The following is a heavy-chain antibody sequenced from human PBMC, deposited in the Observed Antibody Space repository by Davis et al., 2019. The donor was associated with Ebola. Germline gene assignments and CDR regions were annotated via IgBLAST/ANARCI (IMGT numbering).Heavy chain of an antibody. CDR3: TRGRYGSGAYSVAY. Sequence: GESLKISCAASGFTLSSYSMNWVRQAPGKGLEWVSYISSSSSVISYADSVKGRFTISRDNAKNSLYLQRNSLRDEDTAVYYCTRGRYGSGAYSVAYWGQGTLVTVSS. CDR2: ISSSSSVI. J-gene: IGHJ4*02. D-gene: IGHD3-10*01. V-gene: IGHV3-48*02. CDR1: GFTLSSYS.